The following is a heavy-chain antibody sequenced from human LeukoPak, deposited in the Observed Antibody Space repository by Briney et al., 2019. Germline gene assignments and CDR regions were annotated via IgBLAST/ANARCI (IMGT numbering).Heavy chain of an antibody. Sequence: KPGGSLRLSCAASGFTFSNAWMTWVRQAPGKGLEWVGRIKSRTDGGTTDYAAPVKGRFTISKDDSKNTLYLEMNSLKTEDTAVYYCTTDRAAGTGDFDYWGQGTLVTVSS. V-gene: IGHV3-15*01. D-gene: IGHD6-19*01. J-gene: IGHJ4*02. CDR1: GFTFSNAW. CDR2: IKSRTDGGTT. CDR3: TTDRAAGTGDFDY.